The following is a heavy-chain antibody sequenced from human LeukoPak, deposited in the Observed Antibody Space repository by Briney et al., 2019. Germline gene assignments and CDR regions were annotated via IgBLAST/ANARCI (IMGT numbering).Heavy chain of an antibody. D-gene: IGHD6-13*01. CDR2: IYYSGST. CDR1: GGSISSSSYY. Sequence: SETLSLTCTVSGGSISSSSYYWGWIRQPPGKGLEWIGSIYYSGSTYYNPSLKSRVTISVDTSKNQFSLKLSSVTAADTAVYYCARLIYSSSWYYYYYMDVWGKGTTVTVSS. CDR3: ARLIYSSSWYYYYYMDV. V-gene: IGHV4-39*07. J-gene: IGHJ6*03.